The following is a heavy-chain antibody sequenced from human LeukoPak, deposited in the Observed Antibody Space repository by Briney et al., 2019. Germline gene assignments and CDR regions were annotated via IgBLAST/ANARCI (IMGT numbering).Heavy chain of an antibody. CDR3: ARESPLGYCSGGSCQMTDY. CDR1: GFTFSSYW. J-gene: IGHJ4*02. CDR2: IKQDGSEK. D-gene: IGHD2-15*01. V-gene: IGHV3-7*01. Sequence: GGSLRLSCAASGFTFSSYWMSWVRQAPGKGLEWVANIKQDGSEKYYVDSVKGRFTISRDNAKNSLYLQMNSLRAEDTAVYYCARESPLGYCSGGSCQMTDYWGQGTLVTVSS.